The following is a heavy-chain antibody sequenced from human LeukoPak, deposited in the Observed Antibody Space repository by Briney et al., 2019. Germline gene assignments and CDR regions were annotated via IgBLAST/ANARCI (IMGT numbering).Heavy chain of an antibody. CDR1: GYTFTSYY. Sequence: ASVKVSCKASGYTFTSYYMHWVRQAPGQGLEWMGIINPSGGSKSYAQKFKGRVNMTRDTSTSTVYMELSSLRSEDTAVYYCARGRDSSGWSNRWYYWGQGTLVTVSS. CDR3: ARGRDSSGWSNRWYY. CDR2: INPSGGSK. D-gene: IGHD6-19*01. V-gene: IGHV1-46*01. J-gene: IGHJ4*02.